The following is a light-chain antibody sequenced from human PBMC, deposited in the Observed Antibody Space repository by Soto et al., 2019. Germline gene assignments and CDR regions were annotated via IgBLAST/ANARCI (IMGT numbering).Light chain of an antibody. V-gene: IGLV2-8*01. Sequence: QSVLTQPPSASGSPGQSVAISCTGTSSDVGGYDYVSWYQQHPGKAPKPMIYEVTKRPSGVPDRFSGSKSGNTASLTVSGLQAEDEADYYCSSYGGNNNLLFGGGTKLTVL. CDR3: SSYGGNNNLL. CDR2: EVT. CDR1: SSDVGGYDY. J-gene: IGLJ2*01.